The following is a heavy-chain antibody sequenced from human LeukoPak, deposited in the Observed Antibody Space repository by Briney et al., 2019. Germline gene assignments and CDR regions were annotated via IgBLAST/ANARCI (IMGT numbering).Heavy chain of an antibody. CDR3: ARVYVTTSSSGYYRPYYYYYYMDV. CDR2: IEDDGRRT. D-gene: IGHD3-22*01. CDR1: GFTFSTYW. J-gene: IGHJ6*03. Sequence: PGGSLRLSCVASGFTFSTYWMTWVRQAPGRGLERVANIEDDGRRTFYLDSVKGRFTISRDNAKSSLYLQMNSLRAEDTAVYYCARVYVTTSSSGYYRPYYYYYYMDVWGKGTTVTVSS. V-gene: IGHV3-7*01.